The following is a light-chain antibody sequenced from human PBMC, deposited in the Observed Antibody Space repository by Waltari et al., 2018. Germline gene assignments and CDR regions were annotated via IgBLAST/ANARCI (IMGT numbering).Light chain of an antibody. CDR3: QAWDSSTGV. Sequence: SYELTQPPSVSVSPGQTASITCSGDKLGDKYACWYQQKPGQSPVLVIYQDSKRPSGIPERLSGSNYGNTATLTISGTQAMDEADYYCQAWDSSTGVFGGGTKLTVL. J-gene: IGLJ2*01. V-gene: IGLV3-1*01. CDR1: KLGDKY. CDR2: QDS.